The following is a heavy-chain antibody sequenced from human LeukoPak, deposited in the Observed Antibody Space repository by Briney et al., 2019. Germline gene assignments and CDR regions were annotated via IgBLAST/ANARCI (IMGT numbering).Heavy chain of an antibody. Sequence: SETLSLTCAVYGGSFSGYYWSWIRQPPGKGLEWIGEINHSGSTNYNPSLKSRVTISVDTSKNQFSLKLSSVTAADTAVYYCARVRWSGYLYYFDYWGQGTLVTVPS. CDR1: GGSFSGYY. CDR3: ARVRWSGYLYYFDY. D-gene: IGHD3-3*01. J-gene: IGHJ4*02. V-gene: IGHV4-34*01. CDR2: INHSGST.